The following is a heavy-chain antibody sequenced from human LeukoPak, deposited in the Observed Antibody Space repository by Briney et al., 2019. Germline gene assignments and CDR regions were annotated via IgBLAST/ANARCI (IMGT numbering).Heavy chain of an antibody. CDR2: ISAYNGNT. V-gene: IGHV1-18*01. D-gene: IGHD4-17*01. Sequence: ASVKVSCKASGYTFTSYGISWVRQAPGQGLEWMGWISAYNGNTNYAQKLQGRVTMTRDMSTSTVYMELSSLRSEDTAVYYCARVWIYGDAFDIWGQGTMVTVSS. J-gene: IGHJ3*02. CDR1: GYTFTSYG. CDR3: ARVWIYGDAFDI.